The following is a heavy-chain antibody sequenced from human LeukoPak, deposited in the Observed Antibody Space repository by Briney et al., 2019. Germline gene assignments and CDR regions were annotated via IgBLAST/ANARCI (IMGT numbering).Heavy chain of an antibody. D-gene: IGHD6-13*01. V-gene: IGHV1-18*01. CDR2: ISAYNGNT. CDR1: GYTFTSYG. Sequence: ASVKVSCKASGYTFTSYGISWVRQAPGQGLEWMGWISAYNGNTNYAQKLQGRVTMTTGTSTSTAYMELRSLRSDDTAVYYCARDFVAAAGTENWFDPWGQGTLVTVSS. CDR3: ARDFVAAAGTENWFDP. J-gene: IGHJ5*02.